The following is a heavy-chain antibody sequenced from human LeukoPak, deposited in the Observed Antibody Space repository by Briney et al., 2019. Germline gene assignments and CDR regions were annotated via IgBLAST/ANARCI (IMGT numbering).Heavy chain of an antibody. J-gene: IGHJ4*01. CDR2: ITAYNGNR. CDR1: GGTFSSYA. V-gene: IGHV1-18*01. Sequence: RASVKVSCKASGGTFSSYAISWVRQAPGQGLEWMGWITAYNGNRLYAQRFQGRITLTTDTSTSTSYMELRSLEYDDTAIYYCARDNDKVVDHWGQGTLVTVSS. CDR3: ARDNDKVVDH. D-gene: IGHD1-1*01.